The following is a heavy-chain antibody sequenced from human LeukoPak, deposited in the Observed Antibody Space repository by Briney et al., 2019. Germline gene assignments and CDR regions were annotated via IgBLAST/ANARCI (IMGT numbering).Heavy chain of an antibody. CDR3: AKGVYFSNSNYFDY. J-gene: IGHJ4*02. CDR2: ISSSGSTI. V-gene: IGHV3-48*03. Sequence: PGGSLRLSCAASGFTFSSYEMNWVRQAPGKGLEWVSYISSSGSTIYYADSVKGRFTISRDNSKNTLYLQMNSLRAEDTAVYYCAKGVYFSNSNYFDYWGQGTLVTVSS. CDR1: GFTFSSYE. D-gene: IGHD4-11*01.